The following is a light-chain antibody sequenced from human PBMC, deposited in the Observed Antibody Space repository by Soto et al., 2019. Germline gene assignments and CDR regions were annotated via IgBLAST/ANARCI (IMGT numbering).Light chain of an antibody. J-gene: IGKJ5*01. V-gene: IGKV3-15*01. Sequence: ENVLTQSPATLSLSPGERVTLSCRATQRVSNSLAWYQQKSGQAPRLLIYGASTRASGITARFSGSGSGTEFTLTISSLQSEDFALYYCQQYNNWPKITFGQGTRLEIK. CDR1: QRVSNS. CDR3: QQYNNWPKIT. CDR2: GAS.